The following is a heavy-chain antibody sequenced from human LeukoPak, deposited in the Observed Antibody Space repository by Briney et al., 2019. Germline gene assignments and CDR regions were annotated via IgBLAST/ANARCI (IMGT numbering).Heavy chain of an antibody. CDR3: VRDGIRDIPGIITIRYDY. D-gene: IGHD3-10*01. CDR1: GFTFSVYW. V-gene: IGHV3-7*05. J-gene: IGHJ4*02. CDR2: IKEDGSDK. Sequence: GGSLRLSCAASGFTFSVYWMTWVRQAPGKGLEWVDTIKEDGSDKYYVDSVRGRFTISRDNAENSLYLQMNSLTAEDTALYYCVRDGIRDIPGIITIRYDYWGQGTLVTVSS.